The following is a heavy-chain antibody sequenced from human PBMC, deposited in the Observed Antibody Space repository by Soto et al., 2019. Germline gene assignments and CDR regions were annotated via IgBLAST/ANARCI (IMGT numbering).Heavy chain of an antibody. D-gene: IGHD5-12*01. CDR1: GYTFTIYG. CDR2: ISPDNGNT. V-gene: IGHV1-18*01. Sequence: ASVKVSCKASGYTFTIYGINWVRLAPGQGLEWTGWISPDNGNTNYAQKLQGRVTMTTDTSTSTAYMELRSLRSDDTAVYYCARALGYSGYAGMDVWGQGTTVTVSS. J-gene: IGHJ6*02. CDR3: ARALGYSGYAGMDV.